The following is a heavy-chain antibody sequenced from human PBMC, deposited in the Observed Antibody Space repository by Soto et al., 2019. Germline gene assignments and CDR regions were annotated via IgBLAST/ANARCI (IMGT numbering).Heavy chain of an antibody. CDR3: VKDETINWYSGHFRH. Sequence: GGSLRLSCAASGFTFDDYAMHWVRQVPGKGLEWVSGINWNSGSIGYGDSVKGRFAISRDNAKNSLHLQMNSLSAEDTAFYYCVKDETINWYSGHFRHWGQGTLVTVSS. CDR2: INWNSGSI. D-gene: IGHD1-26*01. V-gene: IGHV3-9*01. J-gene: IGHJ1*01. CDR1: GFTFDDYA.